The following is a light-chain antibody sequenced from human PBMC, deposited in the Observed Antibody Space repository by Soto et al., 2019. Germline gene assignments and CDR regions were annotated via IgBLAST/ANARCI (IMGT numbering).Light chain of an antibody. Sequence: EIVMTQSPATLSVSPGERATLSCRASQRVSSNVAWYQQKPGQAPRLLIYDASNRATGIPARFSGSGSGTDFTLTISSLEPEDFAVYYCQQRSNWPPYTFGQGTRLEIK. J-gene: IGKJ5*01. CDR2: DAS. CDR3: QQRSNWPPYT. V-gene: IGKV3-11*01. CDR1: QRVSSN.